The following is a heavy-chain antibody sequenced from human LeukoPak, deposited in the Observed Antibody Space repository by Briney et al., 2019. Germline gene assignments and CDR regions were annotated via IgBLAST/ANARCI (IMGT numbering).Heavy chain of an antibody. CDR1: GFTFSSYA. CDR3: ARERTVTLDY. V-gene: IGHV3-30-3*01. D-gene: IGHD4-17*01. CDR2: ISYDGSNK. J-gene: IGHJ4*02. Sequence: GRSLRLPCAASGFTFSSYAMHWVRQAPGKGLEWVAVISYDGSNKYYADSVKGRFTISRDNSKNTLYLQMNSLRAEDTAVYYCARERTVTLDYWGQGTLVTVSS.